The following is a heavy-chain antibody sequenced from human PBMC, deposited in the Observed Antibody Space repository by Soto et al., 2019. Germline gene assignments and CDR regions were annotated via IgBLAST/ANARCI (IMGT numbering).Heavy chain of an antibody. J-gene: IGHJ6*02. D-gene: IGHD2-15*01. V-gene: IGHV2-5*02. CDR3: IHSRSCCYCRQSYPSHLYYGLDV. CDR1: GFSLNTGRLG. Sequence: QITLKESGPALVKPTQTLTLTCTVSGFSLNTGRLGVGWIRQPPGKALEWLALIYWDEDKRYSPSLRNRLSNAQDSSNNLVDFTMNSMEPVTTATYYRIHSRSCCYCRQSYPSHLYYGLDVWGQGTTVTVSS. CDR2: IYWDEDK.